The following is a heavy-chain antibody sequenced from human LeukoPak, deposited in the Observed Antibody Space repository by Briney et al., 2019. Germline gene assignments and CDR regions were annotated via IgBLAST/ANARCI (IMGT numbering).Heavy chain of an antibody. Sequence: PSETLSLTCAVYGGSFSGYYWSWIRQPPGKGLEWIGEINHSGSTNYNPSLKSRVTISVDTSKNQFSLKLSSVTAADTAVYYCARAGTTIGVGFDYWGQGTLVTVSS. CDR1: GGSFSGYY. V-gene: IGHV4-34*01. J-gene: IGHJ4*02. D-gene: IGHD3-10*01. CDR3: ARAGTTIGVGFDY. CDR2: INHSGST.